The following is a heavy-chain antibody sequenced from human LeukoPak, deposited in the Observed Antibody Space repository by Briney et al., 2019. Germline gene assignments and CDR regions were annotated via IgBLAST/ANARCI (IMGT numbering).Heavy chain of an antibody. V-gene: IGHV3-23*01. CDR1: GFTFSSYG. J-gene: IGHJ6*03. Sequence: PGGSLRLSCAASGFTFSSYGMSWVRQAPGKGLEWVSAISGSGGSTYYADSVKGRFTISRDNSKNTLYLQMNSLRAEDTAVYYCANRNYYYYYYMDVWGKGTTVTISS. CDR3: ANRNYYYYYYMDV. CDR2: ISGSGGST.